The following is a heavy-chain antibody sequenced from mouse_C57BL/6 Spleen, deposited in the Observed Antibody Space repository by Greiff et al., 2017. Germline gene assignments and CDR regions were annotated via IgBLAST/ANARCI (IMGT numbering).Heavy chain of an antibody. J-gene: IGHJ2*01. D-gene: IGHD2-4*01. V-gene: IGHV5-6*02. CDR3: ARYDYGLDY. CDR1: GFNFSSYG. Sequence: DVKLVESGGDLVKPGGSLKLSCAASGFNFSSYGMSWVRQTPDKRLEWVATISSGGSYTYYPDSVKGRFTISRDNAKNTLYLQMSSLKSEDTAMYYCARYDYGLDYWGQGTTLTVSS. CDR2: ISSGGSYT.